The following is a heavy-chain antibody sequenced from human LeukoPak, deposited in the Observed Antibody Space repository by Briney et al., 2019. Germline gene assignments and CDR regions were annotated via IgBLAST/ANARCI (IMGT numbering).Heavy chain of an antibody. Sequence: GGSLRLSCAASGFTFSSYAMHWVRQAPGKGLEYVSAISSNGGSTYYADSVKGRFTISRDNSKNTLYLQMGSLRAEDMAVYYCARDGIDSSSWYPPYYYYYMDVWGKGTTVTVSS. CDR2: ISSNGGST. D-gene: IGHD6-13*01. CDR1: GFTFSSYA. CDR3: ARDGIDSSSWYPPYYYYYMDV. V-gene: IGHV3-64*02. J-gene: IGHJ6*03.